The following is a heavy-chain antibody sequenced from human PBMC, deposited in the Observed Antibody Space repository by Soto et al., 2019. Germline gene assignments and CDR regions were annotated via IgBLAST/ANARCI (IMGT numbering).Heavy chain of an antibody. CDR3: AKNQGVELVPLATVDWFDP. CDR2: ISGSGFKK. D-gene: IGHD1-26*01. Sequence: GGSLRLSCAASGFIFENFGMSWVRQAPGKGLEWISSISGSGFKKYYADSVKGRLTISRDNSKSTVYLELDNLSAEDTAVYHCAKNQGVELVPLATVDWFDPWGQGSVVTVSS. J-gene: IGHJ5*02. CDR1: GFIFENFG. V-gene: IGHV3-23*01.